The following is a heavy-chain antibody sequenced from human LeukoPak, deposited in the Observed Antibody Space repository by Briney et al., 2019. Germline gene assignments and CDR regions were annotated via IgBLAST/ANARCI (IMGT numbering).Heavy chain of an antibody. Sequence: GGSLRLSCAASGFTFSSYWLTWVRQAPGKGLEWVANIKEDGSEKYYMDSVKGRFTISRDNAKNSLYLQINSLRVDDTAVYYCARESYYFDYWGQGTLVTVSS. CDR1: GFTFSSYW. CDR2: IKEDGSEK. CDR3: ARESYYFDY. V-gene: IGHV3-7*03. D-gene: IGHD3-16*02. J-gene: IGHJ4*02.